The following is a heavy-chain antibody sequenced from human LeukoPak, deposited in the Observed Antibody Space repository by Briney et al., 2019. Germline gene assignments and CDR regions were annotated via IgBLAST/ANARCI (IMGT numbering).Heavy chain of an antibody. Sequence: SETLSLTCTVSGGSISTYYWSWIRQPPGKGLEWIGYIYYSGSTYYSPSLKSRVTISVDTSKNQFSLKLSSMTAADTAVYYCARDIVKSSGWNYYHGMDVWGQGTTVTVSS. V-gene: IGHV4-59*01. CDR3: ARDIVKSSGWNYYHGMDV. CDR2: IYYSGST. D-gene: IGHD6-19*01. CDR1: GGSISTYY. J-gene: IGHJ6*02.